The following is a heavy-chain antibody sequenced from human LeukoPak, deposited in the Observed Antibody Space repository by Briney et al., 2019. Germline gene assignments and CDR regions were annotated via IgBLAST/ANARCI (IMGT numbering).Heavy chain of an antibody. CDR3: ARGDIVVVPTAVGSWDY. V-gene: IGHV1-2*02. D-gene: IGHD2-2*01. Sequence: ASVKVSCKASGYTFTGYYMHWVRQAPGQGLEWMGWINPNSGGTNYAQKFQGRVTMTRDTSISTAYMELSRLRSDDTAVYYCARGDIVVVPTAVGSWDYWGQGTLVTVSS. CDR2: INPNSGGT. CDR1: GYTFTGYY. J-gene: IGHJ4*02.